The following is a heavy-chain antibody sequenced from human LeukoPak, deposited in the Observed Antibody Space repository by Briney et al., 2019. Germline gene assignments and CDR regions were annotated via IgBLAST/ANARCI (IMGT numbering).Heavy chain of an antibody. V-gene: IGHV4-34*01. CDR2: INHSGST. Sequence: SETLSLTCAVYGGSFSGYYWSWIRQPPGKGLEWIGEINHSGSTNYNPSLKSRVTISVDTSKNQFSLKLSSVTAADTAVYYCARVPYSWKGGDYYMDVWGKGTTVTVSS. J-gene: IGHJ6*03. D-gene: IGHD4-11*01. CDR1: GGSFSGYY. CDR3: ARVPYSWKGGDYYMDV.